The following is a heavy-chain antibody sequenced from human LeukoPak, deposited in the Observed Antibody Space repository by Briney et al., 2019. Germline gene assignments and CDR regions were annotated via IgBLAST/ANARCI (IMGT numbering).Heavy chain of an antibody. Sequence: PSETLSLTCTVSGGSISSYYWSWIRQPAGKGLEWIGRIYTTGSTNYNPSLKSRVTMSIDTSKKQFSLTLTSVTAADTAVYYCARGKYYYDSSSSYRYFDPWGQGTLVTVSS. D-gene: IGHD3-22*01. CDR3: ARGKYYYDSSSSYRYFDP. CDR2: IYTTGST. J-gene: IGHJ5*02. CDR1: GGSISSYY. V-gene: IGHV4-4*07.